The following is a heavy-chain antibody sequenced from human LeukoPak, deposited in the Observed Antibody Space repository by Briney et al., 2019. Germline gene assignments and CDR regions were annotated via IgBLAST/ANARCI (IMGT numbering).Heavy chain of an antibody. CDR3: ARVGKNGWDFDH. Sequence: GGSLRLSCAASGFTFSAYWMTWVRQAPGKGLEWVANINEGGNAKFYVDSVKGRFTISRDNTKISLYLQMYSLRAEDTAVYYCARVGKNGWDFDHWGQGTLVTVSS. V-gene: IGHV3-7*01. J-gene: IGHJ4*02. CDR1: GFTFSAYW. CDR2: INEGGNAK. D-gene: IGHD6-19*01.